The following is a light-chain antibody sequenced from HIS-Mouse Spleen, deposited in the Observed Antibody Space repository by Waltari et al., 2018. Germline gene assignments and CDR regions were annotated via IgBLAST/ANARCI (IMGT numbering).Light chain of an antibody. Sequence: TQPPSVSVSPGQTARITCSGDALPKKYAYWYQQKSGQAPVLVIYEDSKRPSGIPERFSGSSSGTMATLTISGAQVEDEADYYCYSTDSSGNHRVFGGGTKLTVL. V-gene: IGLV3-10*01. J-gene: IGLJ2*01. CDR1: ALPKKY. CDR3: YSTDSSGNHRV. CDR2: EDS.